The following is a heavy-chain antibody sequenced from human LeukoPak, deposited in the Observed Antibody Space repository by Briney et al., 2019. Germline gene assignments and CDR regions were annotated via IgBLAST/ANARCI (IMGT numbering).Heavy chain of an antibody. Sequence: GASVKVSCKASGYTFTSYYMHWVRQAPGQGLEWMGIINPSGTDTNYPQKFQGRVTITADKSTSTAYMELSSLRSEDTAVYYCARKVPNDSSGYYYRGQFDPWGQGTLVTVSS. V-gene: IGHV1-46*01. J-gene: IGHJ5*02. D-gene: IGHD3-22*01. CDR1: GYTFTSYY. CDR2: INPSGTDT. CDR3: ARKVPNDSSGYYYRGQFDP.